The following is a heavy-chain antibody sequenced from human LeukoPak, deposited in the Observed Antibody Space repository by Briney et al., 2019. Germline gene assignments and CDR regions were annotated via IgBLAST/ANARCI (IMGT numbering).Heavy chain of an antibody. D-gene: IGHD2-15*01. CDR3: ARIHRYCSGGACYVLDN. Sequence: SETLSLTCTVSGGSINSTNYSWGWIRQPPGKGLDWIGSMYYSGTTYYNPSLKSRVTISADTSKSHFSLQLSSVTAADTAVYYCARIHRYCSGGACYVLDNWGQGTLVAVSS. CDR2: MYYSGTT. J-gene: IGHJ4*02. CDR1: GGSINSTNYS. V-gene: IGHV4-39*02.